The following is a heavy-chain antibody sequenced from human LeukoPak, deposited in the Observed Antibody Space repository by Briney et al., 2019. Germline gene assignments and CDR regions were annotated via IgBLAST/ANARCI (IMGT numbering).Heavy chain of an antibody. CDR3: ARDMVPYYYYYYGVDV. V-gene: IGHV1-18*01. D-gene: IGHD3-10*01. Sequence: ASVKVSCKASGYTFTSYGISWVRQAPGQGLEWMGWISAYNGNTNYAQKLQGRVTMTTDTSTSTAYMELRSLRSDDTAVYYCARDMVPYYYYYYGVDVWGQGTTVTVSS. CDR2: ISAYNGNT. J-gene: IGHJ6*02. CDR1: GYTFTSYG.